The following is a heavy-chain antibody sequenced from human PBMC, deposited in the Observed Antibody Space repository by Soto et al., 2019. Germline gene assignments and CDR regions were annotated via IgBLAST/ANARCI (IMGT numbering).Heavy chain of an antibody. V-gene: IGHV4-28*01. J-gene: IGHJ4*02. CDR2: IYYSGTT. CDR3: ARREIQGPIDY. CDR1: GYSISSSNW. Sequence: QVQLQESGPGLVKPSDTLSLTCAVSGYSISSSNWWGWIRQPPGKGLEWIGYIYYSGTTYYNPSLKSRVTMSVDTAKNQFSLKLTSVTAVDTAVYYYARREIQGPIDYWGQGTLVTVSS. D-gene: IGHD1-26*01.